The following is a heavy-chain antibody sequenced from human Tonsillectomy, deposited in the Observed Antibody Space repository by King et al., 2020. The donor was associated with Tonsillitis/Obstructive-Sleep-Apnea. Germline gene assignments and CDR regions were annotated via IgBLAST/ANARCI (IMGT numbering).Heavy chain of an antibody. CDR1: GFSLSTSGMC. J-gene: IGHJ3*02. D-gene: IGHD1-7*01. V-gene: IGHV2-70*15. CDR3: ARSDTNWNYAAFDI. Sequence: ITLKESGPALVKPPQTLTLTCTFSGFSLSTSGMCVSWIRQPPGKALEWLARIDWDDDKYCSTSLKTRLTISKDPSKNQVVLTMTNMDPVDTATYYCARSDTNWNYAAFDIWGQGTMVTVSS. CDR2: IDWDDDK.